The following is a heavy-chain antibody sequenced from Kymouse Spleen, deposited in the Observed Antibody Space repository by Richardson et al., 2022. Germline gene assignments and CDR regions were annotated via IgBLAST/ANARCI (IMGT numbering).Heavy chain of an antibody. J-gene: IGHJ4*02. D-gene: IGHD6-6*01. CDR1: GFTFSSYG. CDR2: ISYDGSNK. V-gene: IGHV3-30*18. CDR3: AKDQEQLVVGDY. Sequence: QVQLVESGGGVVQPGRSLRLSCAASGFTFSSYGMHWVRQAPGKGLEWVAVISYDGSNKYYADSVKGRFTISRDNSKNTLYLQMNSLRAEDTAVYYCAKDQEQLVVGDYWGQGTLVTVSS.